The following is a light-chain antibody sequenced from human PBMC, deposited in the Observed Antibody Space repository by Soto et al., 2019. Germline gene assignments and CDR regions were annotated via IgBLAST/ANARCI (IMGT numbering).Light chain of an antibody. Sequence: EIVLTQSPGTLSLSAGERATLSCRASQSVSGTYLAWYQQKPGQAPRLLIYAASSRATGIPDRFSGSGSGTDFTLTISRLEPEDFAVYYCQQYSSSSYTFGQGTKLEIK. CDR3: QQYSSSSYT. J-gene: IGKJ2*01. CDR1: QSVSGTY. V-gene: IGKV3-20*01. CDR2: AAS.